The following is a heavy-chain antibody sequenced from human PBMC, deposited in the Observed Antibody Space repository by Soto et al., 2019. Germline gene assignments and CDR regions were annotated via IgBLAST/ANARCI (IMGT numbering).Heavy chain of an antibody. Sequence: QLQLQESGPGLVKPSETLSLTCTVSGGSISSSSYYWGWIRQPPGKGLGWIGSIYYSGSTYYNPSLKSRVTISVDTSKNQFSLKLSSVTAADTAVYYCARSITFGGVIVLNWFDPWGQGTLVTVSS. CDR2: IYYSGST. J-gene: IGHJ5*02. D-gene: IGHD3-16*02. CDR3: ARSITFGGVIVLNWFDP. V-gene: IGHV4-39*01. CDR1: GGSISSSSYY.